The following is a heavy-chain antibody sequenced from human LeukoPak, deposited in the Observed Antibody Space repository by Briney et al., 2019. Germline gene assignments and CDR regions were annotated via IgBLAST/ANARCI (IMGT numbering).Heavy chain of an antibody. J-gene: IGHJ4*02. CDR3: ARDPKSDFWSGSRGY. CDR2: ISSSSSYI. D-gene: IGHD3-3*01. CDR1: GFTFSSYS. V-gene: IGHV3-21*01. Sequence: GGSLRLSCAASGFTFSSYSMNWVRQAPGKGLEWVSSISSSSSYIYYADSVKGRFTISRDNAKNSLYLQMNSLRAEDTAVYYCARDPKSDFWSGSRGYWGQGTLVTVSS.